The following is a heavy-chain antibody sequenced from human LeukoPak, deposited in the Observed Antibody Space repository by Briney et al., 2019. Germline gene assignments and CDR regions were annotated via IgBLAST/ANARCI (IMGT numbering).Heavy chain of an antibody. CDR3: ASHPMVRGVFSF. D-gene: IGHD3-10*01. CDR1: GFTFSDYY. V-gene: IGHV3-11*06. Sequence: GGSLRLSCAASGFTFSDYYMSWIRQAPGKGLERVSYISSSSSYTNYADSVKGRFTISRDNAKNSLYLQMNSLRAEDTAVYYCASHPMVRGVFSFWGQGTLVTVSS. CDR2: ISSSSSYT. J-gene: IGHJ4*02.